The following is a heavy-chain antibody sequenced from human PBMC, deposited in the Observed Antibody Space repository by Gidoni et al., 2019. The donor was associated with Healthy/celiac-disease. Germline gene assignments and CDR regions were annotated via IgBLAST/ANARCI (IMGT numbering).Heavy chain of an antibody. J-gene: IGHJ5*02. V-gene: IGHV4-39*01. D-gene: IGHD2-21*01. CDR1: DASISITRSC. CDR2: IYYSGST. CDR3: ARHAGGGDCYSTPDNWFDP. Sequence: QLHLQESVPGLVKPSETLSLTCNVSDASISITRSCWGWIRQPPGKGLEGIGRIYYSGSTYDNPSLKSRVTISVDTSKNQFSLKLSSVTAADTAGYYCARHAGGGDCYSTPDNWFDPWGQGTLVTVSS.